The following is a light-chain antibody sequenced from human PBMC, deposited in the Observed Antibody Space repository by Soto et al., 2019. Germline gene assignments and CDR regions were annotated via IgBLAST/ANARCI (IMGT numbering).Light chain of an antibody. CDR3: QQYGSSPLT. CDR2: SAS. Sequence: EIVLTQSPGTLSLFPGERATLSCRASLSVSSSFLAWYRQKPGEAPRPLIYSASIRATGIPDRFSGSGSGTECTITISRLEPEDVAVYYCQQYGSSPLTCGGGTKVLSK. CDR1: LSVSSSF. J-gene: IGKJ4*01. V-gene: IGKV3-20*01.